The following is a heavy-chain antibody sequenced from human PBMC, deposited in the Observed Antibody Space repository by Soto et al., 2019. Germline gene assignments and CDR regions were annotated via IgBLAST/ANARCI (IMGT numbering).Heavy chain of an antibody. Sequence: SETLSLTCTVSGGSISSYYWSWIRQPPGKGLEWIGYIYYSGSTNCNPSLKSRVTISVDTSKNQFSLKLSSVTAADTAVYYCARDGWDCSGGSCYSSFDYWGQGTLVTVSS. J-gene: IGHJ4*02. CDR3: ARDGWDCSGGSCYSSFDY. CDR2: IYYSGST. CDR1: GGSISSYY. D-gene: IGHD2-15*01. V-gene: IGHV4-59*01.